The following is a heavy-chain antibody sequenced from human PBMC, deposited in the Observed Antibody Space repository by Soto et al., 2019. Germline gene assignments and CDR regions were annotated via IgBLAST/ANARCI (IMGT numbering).Heavy chain of an antibody. CDR3: ARDSYGKYIDY. D-gene: IGHD4-17*01. CDR1: GFSFSSFG. V-gene: IGHV3-33*01. Sequence: QVQLVESGGGAVQPGTSLRLSCAASGFSFSSFGMHWVRQAPGKGLEWVAVISYDVSNKDYVDSVKGRFTISRDNSKNMLYLQMYSLRAADSAVVLCARDSYGKYIDYWGQGTLVTVSS. CDR2: ISYDVSNK. J-gene: IGHJ4*02.